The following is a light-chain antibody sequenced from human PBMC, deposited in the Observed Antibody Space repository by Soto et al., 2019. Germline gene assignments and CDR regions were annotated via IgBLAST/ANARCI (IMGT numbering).Light chain of an antibody. V-gene: IGKV1-27*01. CDR1: QGIRNF. J-gene: IGKJ3*01. CDR3: QKYSSVPV. CDR2: AAS. Sequence: DILIIQSPTSLSASVGDRDTITCGASQGIRNFVAWYQQKPGKAPKLLIYAASTLQSGVPSRFSGSGSGTDFTLTINSLQPEDVATYSCQKYSSVPVFGPGTKVEIK.